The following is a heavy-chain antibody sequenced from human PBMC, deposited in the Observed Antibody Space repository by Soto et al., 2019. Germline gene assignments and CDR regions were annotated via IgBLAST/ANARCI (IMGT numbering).Heavy chain of an antibody. Sequence: QVQLQQWGAGLLKPSETLSLTCAVYGGSFSGYYWSWIRQPPGKGLEWIGEINHSGSTNYHPSLKSRVTISVDTSKNQFSLKLSSVTAADTAVYYCARVLYCSGGSCYRRYYYFDYWGQGTLVTVSS. CDR3: ARVLYCSGGSCYRRYYYFDY. CDR2: INHSGST. V-gene: IGHV4-34*01. CDR1: GGSFSGYY. J-gene: IGHJ4*02. D-gene: IGHD2-15*01.